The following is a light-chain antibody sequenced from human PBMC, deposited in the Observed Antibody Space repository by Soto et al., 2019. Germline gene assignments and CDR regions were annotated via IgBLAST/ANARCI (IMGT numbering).Light chain of an antibody. CDR3: QQASSFPLT. CDR1: QVISSW. CDR2: AAS. Sequence: IQMTQSPSSVSASVGDTVTITCRASQVISSWLAWYQQKPGKAPNLLIYAASNLQSGAPSRFSGSESGTEFTLTISSLQPEDFATYYCQQASSFPLTFGGGTKVDIK. V-gene: IGKV1-12*01. J-gene: IGKJ4*01.